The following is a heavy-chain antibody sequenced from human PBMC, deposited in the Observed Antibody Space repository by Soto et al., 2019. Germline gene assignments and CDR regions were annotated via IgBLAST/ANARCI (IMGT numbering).Heavy chain of an antibody. Sequence: ASVKVSCKTSGYTFTAYDIYWVRQAPGQGLEWMGWMNPNSGNTGYAQKFQGRVIMTRNTSIMTAHMELTSLTSEDTAVYYCARAVGYYDSSGNYVYYFDYWGQGTLVTVSS. V-gene: IGHV1-8*02. CDR1: GYTFTAYD. D-gene: IGHD3-22*01. CDR2: MNPNSGNT. CDR3: ARAVGYYDSSGNYVYYFDY. J-gene: IGHJ4*02.